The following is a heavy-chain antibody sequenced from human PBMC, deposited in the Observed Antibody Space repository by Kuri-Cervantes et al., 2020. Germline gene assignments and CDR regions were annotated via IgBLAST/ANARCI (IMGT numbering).Heavy chain of an antibody. CDR3: ARGGPQATYFDY. CDR1: GFTFSSYG. J-gene: IGHJ4*02. Sequence: GESLKISCAASGFTFSSYGMHWVRQAPGKGLEWVAVISYDGSNKYYADSVKGRFTISRDNSKNTLYLQMNSLRAEDTAVYYCARGGPQATYFDYWGQGTLVTVSS. D-gene: IGHD3-10*01. CDR2: ISYDGSNK. V-gene: IGHV3-30*03.